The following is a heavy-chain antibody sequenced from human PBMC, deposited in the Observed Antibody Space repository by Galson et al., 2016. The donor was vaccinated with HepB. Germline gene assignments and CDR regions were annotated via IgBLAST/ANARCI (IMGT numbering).Heavy chain of an antibody. CDR3: ARDLGYNYGSGSFDY. CDR2: INGDGSST. Sequence: SLRLSCAASGFTFSSYWMHWVRQPPGKRLVWVSRINGDGSSTSYADSVKGRFTISRDNAKNTLYLQMNSLRAEDTAVYYCARDLGYNYGSGSFDYWGQGTLVTVSS. CDR1: GFTFSSYW. J-gene: IGHJ4*02. V-gene: IGHV3-74*01. D-gene: IGHD3-10*01.